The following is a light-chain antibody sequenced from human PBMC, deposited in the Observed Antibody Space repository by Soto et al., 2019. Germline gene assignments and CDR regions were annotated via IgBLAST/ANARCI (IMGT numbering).Light chain of an antibody. CDR3: NSFTTTSTNV. CDR2: EVT. Sequence: QSALTQPASVSGSPGQTITISCTGTSSDIGGYNAVSWYQHHPGKAPKLIIYEVTHRPSGVSDRFSASKSGNTASLTISGLHAEDEADYYCNSFTTTSTNVFGTGTKVTVL. V-gene: IGLV2-14*01. J-gene: IGLJ1*01. CDR1: SSDIGGYNA.